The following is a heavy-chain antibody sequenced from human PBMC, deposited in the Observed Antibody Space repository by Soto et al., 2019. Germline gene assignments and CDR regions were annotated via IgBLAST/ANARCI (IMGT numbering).Heavy chain of an antibody. Sequence: EVQLVESGGGLVQPGGSLRLPCAASGFTFSSYWMHWVRQAPGKGLVWVSRINSDGSSTSYAGSVKDRFTISRDNAKNTLYLQMNSLRAEDTAVYYCVRTSLVVAAATREDYWGQGTLVTVSS. CDR2: INSDGSST. CDR3: VRTSLVVAAATREDY. V-gene: IGHV3-74*01. CDR1: GFTFSSYW. D-gene: IGHD2-15*01. J-gene: IGHJ4*02.